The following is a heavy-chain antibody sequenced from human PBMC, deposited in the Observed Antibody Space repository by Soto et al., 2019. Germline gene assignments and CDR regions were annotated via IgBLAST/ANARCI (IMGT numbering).Heavy chain of an antibody. CDR3: ASSSGWYSYFDY. V-gene: IGHV3-53*01. Sequence: LRLSCAASGFTVSSNYMSWVRQAPGKGLEWVSVIYSGGSTYYADSVKGRFTISRDNSKNTLYLQMNSLRAEDTAVYYCASSSGWYSYFDYWGQGTLVTVSS. D-gene: IGHD6-19*01. CDR2: IYSGGST. J-gene: IGHJ4*02. CDR1: GFTVSSNY.